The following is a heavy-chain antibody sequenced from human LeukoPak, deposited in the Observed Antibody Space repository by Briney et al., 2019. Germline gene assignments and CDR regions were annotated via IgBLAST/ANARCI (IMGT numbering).Heavy chain of an antibody. CDR1: GFTFNSYA. CDR3: PLYSSSLYDY. D-gene: IGHD6-13*01. V-gene: IGHV3-23*01. Sequence: GFLRLSCAASGFTFNSYAMSWVRQAPRQGLEWVSAISGSGGSTYYADSVKGRFTISRDNSKNTLYLQMNSLRAEDMAVYYCPLYSSSLYDYWGQGTLVTLSS. CDR2: ISGSGGST. J-gene: IGHJ4*02.